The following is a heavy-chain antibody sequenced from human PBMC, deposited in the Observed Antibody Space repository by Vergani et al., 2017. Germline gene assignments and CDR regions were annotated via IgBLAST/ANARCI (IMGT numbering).Heavy chain of an antibody. CDR1: GYSLTELT. CDR2: FDPEHGEV. CDR3: AIVIDYYDSSGYYLDY. J-gene: IGHJ4*02. V-gene: IGHV1-24*01. D-gene: IGHD3-22*01. Sequence: QVQLVQSGSEVRKPGASVKVSCQVSGYSLTELTIHWVRQAPGKGLEWMGGFDPEHGEVTFAHHIQGRVTMTEDRSTDTAYMGLSSLRPEDTALYYCAIVIDYYDSSGYYLDYWGQGTLVTVSS.